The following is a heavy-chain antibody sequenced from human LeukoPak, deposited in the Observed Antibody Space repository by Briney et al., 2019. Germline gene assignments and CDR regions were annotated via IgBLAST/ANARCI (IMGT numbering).Heavy chain of an antibody. CDR1: GLTFSSYG. D-gene: IGHD6-13*01. CDR3: AKDIAAAGYGFDY. CDR2: IRYDGSNK. J-gene: IGHJ4*02. Sequence: SGGSLRLFCAASGLTFSSYGMHWLRQAPGKGLEWVAFIRYDGSNKYYAHSVKGRFTISRDNSKNALYLQMNSLRAEDTAVYYCAKDIAAAGYGFDYWGQGTLVTVSS. V-gene: IGHV3-30*02.